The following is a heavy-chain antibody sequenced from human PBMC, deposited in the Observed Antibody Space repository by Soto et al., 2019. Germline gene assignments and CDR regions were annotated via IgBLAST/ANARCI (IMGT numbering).Heavy chain of an antibody. CDR1: GGTFSSYA. CDR2: IIPIFGTA. V-gene: IGHV1-69*13. J-gene: IGHJ1*01. D-gene: IGHD4-17*01. Sequence: SVKVSCKASGGTFSSYAISWVRQAPGQGLEWMGGIIPIFGTANYAQKFQGRVTITADESTSTAYMELSSLRSEDTAVYYCARDRVNGDYVVAEYFQHWGQGTLVTAPQ. CDR3: ARDRVNGDYVVAEYFQH.